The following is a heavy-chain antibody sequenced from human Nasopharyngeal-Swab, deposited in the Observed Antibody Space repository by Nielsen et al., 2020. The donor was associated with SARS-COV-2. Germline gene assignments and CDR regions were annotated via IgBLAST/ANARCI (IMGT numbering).Heavy chain of an antibody. CDR1: GGSISSSSYY. CDR2: IYYSGST. V-gene: IGHV4-39*01. J-gene: IGHJ4*02. D-gene: IGHD4-23*01. Sequence: SETLSLTCTVSGGSISSSSYYWGWIRQPPGKGLEWIGSIYYSGSTYYNPSLKSRVTISVDTSKNQFSLKLSSVTAADTAVYYCAGRLVVTPGPFDYWGQGTLVTVSS. CDR3: AGRLVVTPGPFDY.